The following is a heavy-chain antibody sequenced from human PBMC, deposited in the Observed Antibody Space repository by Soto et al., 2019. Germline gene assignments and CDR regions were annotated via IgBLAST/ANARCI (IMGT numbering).Heavy chain of an antibody. CDR3: ARESRLGGGGMDV. CDR1: GGTFSSYP. Sequence: QVQLVQSGTEVKKPGSSVKVSCTAYGGTFSSYPITWVRQAPGQGLEWMGGIIPIFGQPNYAQNFQGRVTITADESTNTVYMELSSLRSEDPAVYYCARESRLGGGGMDVWGQGTTVTVSS. J-gene: IGHJ6*02. D-gene: IGHD1-26*01. CDR2: IIPIFGQP. V-gene: IGHV1-69*01.